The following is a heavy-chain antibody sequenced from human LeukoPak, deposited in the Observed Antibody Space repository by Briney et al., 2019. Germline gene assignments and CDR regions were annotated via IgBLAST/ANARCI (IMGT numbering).Heavy chain of an antibody. V-gene: IGHV3-9*01. CDR3: ARSVELVRGYFDF. Sequence: SGGSLRLSCAASGFTFNDFAMHWVRQTPGKGLEWVSGISWNSDSKDYADSVKGRFTISRDNAKNSLFLQVNSLRTEDTALYYCARSVELVRGYFDFWGQGTLVTVSS. J-gene: IGHJ4*02. CDR2: ISWNSDSK. CDR1: GFTFNDFA. D-gene: IGHD1-1*01.